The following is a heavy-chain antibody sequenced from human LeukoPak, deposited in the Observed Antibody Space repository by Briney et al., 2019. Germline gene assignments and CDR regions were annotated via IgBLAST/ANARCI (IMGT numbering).Heavy chain of an antibody. CDR2: IYTSGST. Sequence: PSETLSLTCTVSGGSISSYYWSWIRQPPGKGLEWIGYIYTSGSTNYNPSLKSRVTISVDTSKNQFSLKLSSVIAADTAVYYCAREDPRTKVPEGMDVWGQGTTVTVSS. V-gene: IGHV4-4*09. D-gene: IGHD4/OR15-4a*01. J-gene: IGHJ6*02. CDR1: GGSISSYY. CDR3: AREDPRTKVPEGMDV.